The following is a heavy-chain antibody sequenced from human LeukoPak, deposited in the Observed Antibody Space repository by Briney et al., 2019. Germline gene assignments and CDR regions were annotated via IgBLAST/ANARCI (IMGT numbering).Heavy chain of an antibody. D-gene: IGHD2-15*01. Sequence: PSETLSLTGTVSGGSISSSSYYWGWIRQPPGKGLEWIGGIYYSGSTYYNPSLKSRVTISVDTSKNQFSLKLSSVTAADTAVYYCATGLGYCSGGSCYSGFTQAPLDYWGQGTLVTVSS. CDR2: IYYSGST. CDR1: GGSISSSSYY. V-gene: IGHV4-39*01. CDR3: ATGLGYCSGGSCYSGFTQAPLDY. J-gene: IGHJ4*02.